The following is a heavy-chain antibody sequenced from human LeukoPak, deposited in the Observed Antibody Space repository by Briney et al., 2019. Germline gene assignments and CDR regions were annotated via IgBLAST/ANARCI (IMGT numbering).Heavy chain of an antibody. Sequence: SETLSLTCDVSGCSISSGGYSWSWIRQPPGKGLEWIGYIYHSGSTYYNPSLKSRVTISVDRSKNQFSLKLSSVTAADTAVYYCARDSTFSRFDYWGQGTLVTVSS. D-gene: IGHD3-16*01. CDR3: ARDSTFSRFDY. J-gene: IGHJ4*02. CDR1: GCSISSGGYS. CDR2: IYHSGST. V-gene: IGHV4-30-2*01.